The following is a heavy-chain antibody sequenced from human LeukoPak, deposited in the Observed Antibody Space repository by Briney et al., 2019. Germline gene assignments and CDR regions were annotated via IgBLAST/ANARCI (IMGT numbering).Heavy chain of an antibody. D-gene: IGHD3-9*01. V-gene: IGHV1-18*01. J-gene: IGHJ4*02. Sequence: PSVKVSCKASGYTFTSYGISWVRQAPGQGLEWMGWISAYNGNTNYAQKLQGRVIMTTDTSTSTAYMELRSLRSDDTAVYYCARDLWDVLRYFDWLLYGPSCDYWGQGTLVTVSS. CDR1: GYTFTSYG. CDR3: ARDLWDVLRYFDWLLYGPSCDY. CDR2: ISAYNGNT.